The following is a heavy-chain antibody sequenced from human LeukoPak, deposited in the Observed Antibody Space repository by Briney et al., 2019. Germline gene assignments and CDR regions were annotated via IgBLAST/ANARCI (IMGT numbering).Heavy chain of an antibody. J-gene: IGHJ6*02. CDR2: ISDSDGST. D-gene: IGHD5-12*01. CDR3: AKTIVATEYHYYYYGMDV. CDR1: GFTFSNYA. V-gene: IGHV3-23*01. Sequence: GGSLRLSCAASGFTFSNYAMSWVRQAPGKGLEWVSVISDSDGSTYYAESVKGRFTISRDNSKNTLYLQMNSLRAEDTAVYYCAKTIVATEYHYYYYGMDVWGQGTTVTVPS.